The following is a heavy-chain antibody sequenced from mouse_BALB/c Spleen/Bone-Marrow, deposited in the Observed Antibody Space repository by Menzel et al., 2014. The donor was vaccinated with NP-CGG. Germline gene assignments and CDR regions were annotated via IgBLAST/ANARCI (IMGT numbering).Heavy chain of an antibody. J-gene: IGHJ4*01. Sequence: VQLQQSGAELVRPGTSVKVSCKASGYAFTNYLIEWVKQRPGQGLEWIGVINPGSGGTNYNEKFKGKATLTADKSSSTAYMQLSSLTSDDSAVYFCARWGYAMDYWGQGTSVTASS. CDR1: GYAFTNYL. CDR3: ARWGYAMDY. V-gene: IGHV1-54*01. CDR2: INPGSGGT.